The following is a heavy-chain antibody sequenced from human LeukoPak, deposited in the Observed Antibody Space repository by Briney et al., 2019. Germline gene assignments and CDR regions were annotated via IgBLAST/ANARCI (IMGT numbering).Heavy chain of an antibody. CDR2: IWYDGSNK. CDR3: ASVGEGGGGY. CDR1: GFTFSSYG. V-gene: IGHV3-33*01. D-gene: IGHD2-21*01. J-gene: IGHJ4*02. Sequence: GRSLRLSCAASGFTFSSYGMHWVRQALGKGLEWVAVIWYDGSNKYYADSVKGRFTISRDNSKNTLYLQMNSLRAEDTAVYYCASVGEGGGGYWGRGTLVTVSS.